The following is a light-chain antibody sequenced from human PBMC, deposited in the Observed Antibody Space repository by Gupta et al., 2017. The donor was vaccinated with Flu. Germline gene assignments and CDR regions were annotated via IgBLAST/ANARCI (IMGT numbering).Light chain of an antibody. CDR2: SSS. V-gene: IGKV6-21*01. CDR1: QRVGTD. J-gene: IGKJ1*01. CDR3: QQTSSFPQA. Sequence: PDFQSVTPKEKVSITCRATQRVGTDLNWYQQKPGQSPKLLIESSSRYRSGVPSRFSGSGSGTDFTLTINGLEPEDAATYYCQQTSSFPQAFGQGTKVEI.